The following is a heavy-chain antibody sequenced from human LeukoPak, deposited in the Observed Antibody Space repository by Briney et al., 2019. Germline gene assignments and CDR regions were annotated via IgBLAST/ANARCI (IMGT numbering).Heavy chain of an antibody. D-gene: IGHD3-3*01. J-gene: IGHJ6*03. CDR1: GFTFSGSA. Sequence: GGSLRLSCAASGFTFSGSAMHWVRQASGKGLEWVGRIRSKANSYATAYAASVKGRFTISRDDSKNTAYLQMNSLRAEDTAAYHCARAFGDFWSGYYPSYYNYYMDVWGKGTTVTVSS. CDR3: ARAFGDFWSGYYPSYYNYYMDV. V-gene: IGHV3-73*01. CDR2: IRSKANSYAT.